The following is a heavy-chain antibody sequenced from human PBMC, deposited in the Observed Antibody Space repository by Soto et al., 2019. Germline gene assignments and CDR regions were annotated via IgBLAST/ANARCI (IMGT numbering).Heavy chain of an antibody. J-gene: IGHJ4*02. D-gene: IGHD6-6*01. V-gene: IGHV3-66*01. Sequence: GGSLRLSCAASGFTVSSNYMSWVRQAPGKGLEWVSVIYSGGSTYYADSVKGRFTISRDNSKNTLYLQMNSLRAEDTAVYYCARDRRIAARRAYYFDYWGQGTLVTVSS. CDR2: IYSGGST. CDR1: GFTVSSNY. CDR3: ARDRRIAARRAYYFDY.